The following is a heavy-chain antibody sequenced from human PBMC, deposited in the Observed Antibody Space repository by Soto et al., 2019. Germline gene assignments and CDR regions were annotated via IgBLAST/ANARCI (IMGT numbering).Heavy chain of an antibody. CDR2: IGTAGDT. CDR1: GFTFSSYD. CDR3: ARSIAGVEYFQH. Sequence: EVQLVESGGGLVQPGGSLRLSCAASGFTFSSYDMHWVRQATGKGLEWVSAIGTAGDTYYPGSVKGRFTISRENAKNSLYLQMNSLRAGDTAVYYCARSIAGVEYFQHWGQGTLVTVSS. V-gene: IGHV3-13*01. J-gene: IGHJ1*01.